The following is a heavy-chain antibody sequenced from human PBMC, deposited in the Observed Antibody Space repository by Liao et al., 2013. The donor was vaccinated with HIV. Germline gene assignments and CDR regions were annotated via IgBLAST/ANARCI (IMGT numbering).Heavy chain of an antibody. Sequence: QLQLQESGSGLVKPSQTLSLTCAVSGGSISSGGYSWSWIRQPPGKGLEWIGYIYYSGSTYYNPSLKSRVTISVDTSKNQFSLKLSSVTAADTAVYYCARDQSWGYLFSWFDPWGQGTLVTVSS. CDR1: GGSISSGGYS. CDR3: ARDQSWGYLFSWFDP. J-gene: IGHJ5*02. CDR2: IYYSGST. D-gene: IGHD7-27*01. V-gene: IGHV4-30-2*01.